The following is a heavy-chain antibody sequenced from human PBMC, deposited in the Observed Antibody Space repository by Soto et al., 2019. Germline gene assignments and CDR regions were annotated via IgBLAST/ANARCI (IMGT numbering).Heavy chain of an antibody. CDR3: ARGGYGDSHAEYFQH. V-gene: IGHV3-30-3*01. CDR2: ISYDGSSK. J-gene: IGHJ1*01. CDR1: GFTFSNYG. D-gene: IGHD4-17*01. Sequence: QVQLVEPGGGVVQPGRSLRLSCAASGFTFSNYGMHWVRQAPGKGLEWGALISYDGSSKDYADSVKGRFTISRDNSKSTLFLQMNSLRVEDTAVYYCARGGYGDSHAEYFQHWGQGTLVTVSS.